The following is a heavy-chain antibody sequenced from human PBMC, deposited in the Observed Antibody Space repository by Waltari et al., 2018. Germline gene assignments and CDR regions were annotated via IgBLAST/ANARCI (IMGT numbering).Heavy chain of an antibody. V-gene: IGHV1-24*01. CDR2: FDPEDGET. D-gene: IGHD1-26*01. CDR1: GYNFTDLS. J-gene: IGHJ2*01. Sequence: QVQLVQSGAEVKKPGASVKVSCKASGYNFTDLSMHWVRQAPGKDPVWTGGFDPEDGETIYAQKFQGRVTMTEDTSTDTAYMELSSLRSEDTAVYYCATGMAGSGSHPGNYWYCDLWGRGTLVTVSS. CDR3: ATGMAGSGSHPGNYWYCDL.